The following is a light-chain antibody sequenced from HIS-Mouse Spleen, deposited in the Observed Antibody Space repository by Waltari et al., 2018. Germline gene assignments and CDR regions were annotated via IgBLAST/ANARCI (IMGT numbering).Light chain of an antibody. CDR2: KDS. CDR1: ALPKQY. Sequence: SYDLTQPPPVSVPPGQTARITCSGDALPKQYAYWYQQKPGQAPVLVIYKDSERPSGIPERFSGSSSGTTVTLTISGVQAEDEADYYCQSADSSGTYVVFGGGTKLTVL. CDR3: QSADSSGTYVV. V-gene: IGLV3-25*03. J-gene: IGLJ2*01.